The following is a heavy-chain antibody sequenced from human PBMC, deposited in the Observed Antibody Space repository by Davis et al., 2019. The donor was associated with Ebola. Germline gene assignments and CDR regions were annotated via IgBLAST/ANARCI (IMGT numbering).Heavy chain of an antibody. CDR2: VSYSGGST. J-gene: IGHJ4*02. CDR1: GFTFTTYA. D-gene: IGHD3-9*01. Sequence: GESLKISCAASGFTFTTYALTWVRQAPGQGLEWVSTVSYSGGSTYYADSVKGRFTISRDNSNNTLFLQMNSLRADDTAMYYCARGGYFDSLEIESWGRGTLVTVSS. CDR3: ARGGYFDSLEIES. V-gene: IGHV3-23*01.